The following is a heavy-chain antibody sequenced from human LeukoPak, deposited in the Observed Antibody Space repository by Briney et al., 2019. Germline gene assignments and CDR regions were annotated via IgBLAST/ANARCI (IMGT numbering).Heavy chain of an antibody. Sequence: SETLSLTCTVSGGSISSSYWSWIRQPPGKGLEWIGYIYYSGSTYYNPSLKSRVTISVDTSKNQFSLKLSSVTAADTAVYYCARARWAYGYGMDVWGQGTTVTVSS. CDR1: GGSISSSY. D-gene: IGHD4-23*01. J-gene: IGHJ6*02. V-gene: IGHV4-59*01. CDR2: IYYSGST. CDR3: ARARWAYGYGMDV.